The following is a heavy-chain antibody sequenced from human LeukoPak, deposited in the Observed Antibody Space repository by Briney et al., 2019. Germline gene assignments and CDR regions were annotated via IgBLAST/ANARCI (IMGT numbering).Heavy chain of an antibody. CDR2: ISSSGSTI. J-gene: IGHJ4*02. D-gene: IGHD1-1*01. Sequence: GGSLRLSCAASGFTFSSYEMNWVRQAPGKGLEWVSYISSSGSTIYYADSVKGRFTISRDNAKNSLYLQMNSLRAEDTAVYYCARENWNSDCWGQGTLVTVSS. CDR1: GFTFSSYE. V-gene: IGHV3-48*03. CDR3: ARENWNSDC.